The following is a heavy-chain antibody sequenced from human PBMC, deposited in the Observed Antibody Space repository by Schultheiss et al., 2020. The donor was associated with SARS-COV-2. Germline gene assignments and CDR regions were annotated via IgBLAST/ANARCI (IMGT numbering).Heavy chain of an antibody. CDR3: AREVEGVVVPAALDAFDI. V-gene: IGHV4-34*01. D-gene: IGHD2-2*01. CDR2: INHSGST. J-gene: IGHJ3*02. Sequence: SETLSLTCAVYGGSFSGYYWSWIRQPPGKGLEWIGEINHSGSTNYNPSLKSRVTISVDTSKNQFSLKLSSVTAADTAVYYCAREVEGVVVPAALDAFDIWGQGTMVTVSS. CDR1: GGSFSGYY.